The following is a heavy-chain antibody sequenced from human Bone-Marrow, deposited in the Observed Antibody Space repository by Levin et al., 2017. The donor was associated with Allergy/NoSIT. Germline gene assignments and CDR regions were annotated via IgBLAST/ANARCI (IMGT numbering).Heavy chain of an antibody. J-gene: IGHJ5*02. V-gene: IGHV5-51*01. D-gene: IGHD3-16*02. Sequence: GESLKISCKGSGYSFTSYWIGWVRQMPGKGLEWMGIIYPGDSDTRYSPSFQGQVTISADKSISTAYLQWSSLKPSDTAMYYCARAGRRYYDYVWGGYRASGGNWFDPWGQGTLVTVSA. CDR3: ARAGRRYYDYVWGGYRASGGNWFDP. CDR1: GYSFTSYW. CDR2: IYPGDSDT.